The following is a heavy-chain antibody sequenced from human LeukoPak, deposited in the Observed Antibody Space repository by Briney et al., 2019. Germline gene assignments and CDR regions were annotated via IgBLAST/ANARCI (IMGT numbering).Heavy chain of an antibody. CDR3: AKELGNPYSSGWDD. Sequence: GGSLRLSCAASGFTFSSYGMHRVHQAPGKGLEWVAVIWYDGSNKYYADSVKGRFTISRDNSKNTLYLQMNSLRAEDTAVYYCAKELGNPYSSGWDDWGQGTLVTVSS. J-gene: IGHJ4*02. D-gene: IGHD6-19*01. CDR2: IWYDGSNK. CDR1: GFTFSSYG. V-gene: IGHV3-33*06.